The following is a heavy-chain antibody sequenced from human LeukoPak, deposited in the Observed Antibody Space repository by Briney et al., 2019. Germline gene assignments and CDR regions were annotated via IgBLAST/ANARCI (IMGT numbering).Heavy chain of an antibody. D-gene: IGHD1-7*01. CDR1: GFTFSRYG. Sequence: GGSLKLSCAASGFTFSRYGMHWVRQAPGKGLEWVAVIWYDESNSYYADSVKGRFTISRDNSKKTLYLQMNSLRAEDTAVYYCAKSFLELEAYDYYMDVWGKGTTVTVSS. CDR2: IWYDESNS. J-gene: IGHJ6*03. CDR3: AKSFLELEAYDYYMDV. V-gene: IGHV3-33*06.